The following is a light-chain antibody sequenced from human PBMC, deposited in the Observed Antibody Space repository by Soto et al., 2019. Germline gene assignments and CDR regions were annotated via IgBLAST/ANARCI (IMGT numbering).Light chain of an antibody. CDR3: QRYGG. Sequence: EIVLTQSPGTLSLSPGERATLSCRASQSVSSSHLAWYQQKPGQAPRLLIYSASSRATGIPDRFRGSGSGTDFTLTISRLEPEDFAVYYCQRYGGFGQGTKVDIK. CDR1: QSVSSSH. CDR2: SAS. V-gene: IGKV3-20*01. J-gene: IGKJ1*01.